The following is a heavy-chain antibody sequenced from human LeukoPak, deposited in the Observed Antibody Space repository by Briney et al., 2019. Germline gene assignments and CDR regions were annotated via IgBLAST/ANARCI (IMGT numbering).Heavy chain of an antibody. Sequence: GGSLRLSCAASGFTFSDYCMSWIRQAPGKGLEWVSYISSSDSTIYSADSVKGRFTISRDNAKNSLYLQMNSLRAEDTAVYYCASLLMVRGVISHMDVWGKGTTVTVSS. J-gene: IGHJ6*03. CDR3: ASLLMVRGVISHMDV. D-gene: IGHD3-10*01. CDR2: ISSSDSTI. CDR1: GFTFSDYC. V-gene: IGHV3-11*04.